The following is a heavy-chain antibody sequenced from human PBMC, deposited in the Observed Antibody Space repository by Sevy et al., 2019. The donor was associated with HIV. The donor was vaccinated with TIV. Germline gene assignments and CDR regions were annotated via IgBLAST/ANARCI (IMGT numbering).Heavy chain of an antibody. D-gene: IGHD3-10*01. CDR1: GGSISSGGYY. Sequence: SETLSLTCTVSGGSISSGGYYWSWIRQHPGKGLEWIGYIYYSGSTYYNPSLKSRVTISVDTSKNQFSLKLSPVTAADTAVYYCARGYYYGSGSYFPAFDIWGQGTMVTVSS. V-gene: IGHV4-31*03. J-gene: IGHJ3*02. CDR3: ARGYYYGSGSYFPAFDI. CDR2: IYYSGST.